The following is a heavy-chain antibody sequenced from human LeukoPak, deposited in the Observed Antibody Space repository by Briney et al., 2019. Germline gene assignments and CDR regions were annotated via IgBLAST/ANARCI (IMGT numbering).Heavy chain of an antibody. CDR3: ARGRSYCSGGSCYRKRDFDY. V-gene: IGHV4-34*01. D-gene: IGHD2-15*01. CDR2: INHSGST. J-gene: IGHJ4*02. Sequence: SETLSLTCAVYGGSFSGYYWSWIRQPPGKGLEWSGEINHSGSTNYNPSLKSRVTISVDTSKNQFSLKLSSVTAADTAVYYCARGRSYCSGGSCYRKRDFDYWGQGTLVTVSS. CDR1: GGSFSGYY.